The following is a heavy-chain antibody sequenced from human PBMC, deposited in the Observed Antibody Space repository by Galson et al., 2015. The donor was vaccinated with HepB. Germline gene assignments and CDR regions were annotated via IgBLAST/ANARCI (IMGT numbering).Heavy chain of an antibody. CDR2: ISGSGDSI. CDR3: ASEAPDCGGDCYSEY. CDR1: GFIFTNYG. D-gene: IGHD2-21*02. Sequence: SLRLSCAASGFIFTNYGMAWVRQAPGKGLSRISAISGSGDSIYYAESVEGRFTISRDQSKNTLSLQMNNLRADDSGVYYCASEAPDCGGDCYSEYWGQGVLVTVSS. V-gene: IGHV3-23*01. J-gene: IGHJ4*02.